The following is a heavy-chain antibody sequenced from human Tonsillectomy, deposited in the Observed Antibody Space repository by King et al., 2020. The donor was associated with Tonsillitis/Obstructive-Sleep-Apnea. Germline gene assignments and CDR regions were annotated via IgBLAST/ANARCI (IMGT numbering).Heavy chain of an antibody. D-gene: IGHD2-2*01. CDR3: ARGPLTTPRYCSSTSCPGFLYYFDY. Sequence: VQLQQWGAGMLKPSEPLSLTCAVYGGSFSGYYWSWLRQPPGKGLEWIGEINHSGSTNYNPSLKSRVTISVDTSKNQFSLKLSSVTAADTAVYYCARGPLTTPRYCSSTSCPGFLYYFDYWGQGTLVTVSS. J-gene: IGHJ4*02. V-gene: IGHV4-34*01. CDR2: INHSGST. CDR1: GGSFSGYY.